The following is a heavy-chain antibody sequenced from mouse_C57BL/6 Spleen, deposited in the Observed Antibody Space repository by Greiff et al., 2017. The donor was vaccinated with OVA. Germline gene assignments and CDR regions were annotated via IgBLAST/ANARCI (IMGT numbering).Heavy chain of an antibody. CDR3: ARHEDYYYYAMDY. D-gene: IGHD1-1*01. CDR1: GFSLTSYG. CDR2: IWSDGST. V-gene: IGHV2-6-1*01. J-gene: IGHJ4*01. Sequence: VQLQQSGPGLVAPSQSLSITCTVSGFSLTSYGVHWVRQPPGKGLEWLVVIWSDGSTTYNSALKSRLSISKDNSKSQVFLKMNSLQTDDTAMYYCARHEDYYYYAMDYWGQGTSVTVSS.